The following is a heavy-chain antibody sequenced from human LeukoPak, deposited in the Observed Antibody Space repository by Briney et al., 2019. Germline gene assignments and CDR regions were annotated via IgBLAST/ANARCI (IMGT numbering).Heavy chain of an antibody. Sequence: SETLSLTCNVSGGSINKYYWSWIRQPPGKGLEWIGFVYYSGTTNYNPSLKSRLTISVDMSKNQFSLKLSSVTAADTAVYYCARTAYGDYPHKHFDYWGQGTLVTVFS. CDR2: VYYSGTT. V-gene: IGHV4-59*01. J-gene: IGHJ4*02. CDR3: ARTAYGDYPHKHFDY. CDR1: GGSINKYY. D-gene: IGHD4-17*01.